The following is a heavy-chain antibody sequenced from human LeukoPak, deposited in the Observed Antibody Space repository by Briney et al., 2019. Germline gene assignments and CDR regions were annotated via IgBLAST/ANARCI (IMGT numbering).Heavy chain of an antibody. CDR2: INWDGGST. Sequence: GGSLRLSCAASGFNFDDYTMHWVRQIPGKSLEWVSLINWDGGSTFYADSVKGRFTISRDTRKNFLYLQMISLRTEDTALYYCAKDLGKVITAAGTSGFDSWGRGTLVAVSS. CDR1: GFNFDDYT. J-gene: IGHJ4*01. D-gene: IGHD6-13*01. CDR3: AKDLGKVITAAGTSGFDS. V-gene: IGHV3-43*01.